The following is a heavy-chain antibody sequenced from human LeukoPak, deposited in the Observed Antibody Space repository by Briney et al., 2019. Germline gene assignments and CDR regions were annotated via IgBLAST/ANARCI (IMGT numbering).Heavy chain of an antibody. D-gene: IGHD3-22*01. CDR3: ARTVIPKDDYYYYYYMDV. V-gene: IGHV1-18*01. CDR2: ISAYNGNT. CDR1: GSTFAGYG. J-gene: IGHJ6*03. Sequence: VASVKLSCNASGSTFAGYGNSWERQAPGQGLEWMGLISAYNGNTNYAQKLQGRVTMTTDTSTSTAYMELRSLRSDDTAVYYCARTVIPKDDYYYYYYMDVWGKGTTVTVSS.